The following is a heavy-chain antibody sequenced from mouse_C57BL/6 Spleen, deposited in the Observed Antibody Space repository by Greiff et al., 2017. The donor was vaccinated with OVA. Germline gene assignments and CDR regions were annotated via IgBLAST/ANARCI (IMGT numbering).Heavy chain of an antibody. D-gene: IGHD1-1*01. J-gene: IGHJ1*03. V-gene: IGHV1-64*01. Sequence: QVQLQQPGAELVKPGASVKLSCKASGYTFTSYWMHWVKKRPGQGLEWIGMIHPNSGSTNYNEKFKSKATLTVDTSSSTAYMQLSSLTSEDSAVYYCDSYGSSSYWYGDVWGTGTTVTVSS. CDR2: IHPNSGST. CDR1: GYTFTSYW. CDR3: DSYGSSSYWYGDV.